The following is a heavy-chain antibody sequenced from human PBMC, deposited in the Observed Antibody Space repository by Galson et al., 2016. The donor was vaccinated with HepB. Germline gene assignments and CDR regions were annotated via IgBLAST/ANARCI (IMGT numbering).Heavy chain of an antibody. CDR3: VRGSGYIMDY. J-gene: IGHJ4*02. D-gene: IGHD5-12*01. CDR1: GFTFSTYW. Sequence: SLRLSCAASGFTFSTYWIHWVRQAPGKGLEWVANIKQDGSEKYYVDSVKGRFTISRDNAKNSLYLQLNSLRAEDTAVYYCVRGSGYIMDYWGQGTLVTVSS. V-gene: IGHV3-7*03. CDR2: IKQDGSEK.